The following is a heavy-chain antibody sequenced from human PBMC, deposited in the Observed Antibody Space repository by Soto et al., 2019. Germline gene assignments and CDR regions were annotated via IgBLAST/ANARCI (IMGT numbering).Heavy chain of an antibody. CDR2: ISAYNGNT. V-gene: IGHV1-18*01. J-gene: IGHJ3*02. D-gene: IGHD6-19*01. CDR1: GYTFTSYG. Sequence: QVQLVQSGAEVKKPGASVKVSCKASGYTFTSYGISWVRQAPGQGLEWMGWISAYNGNTNYAQKLQGSVTMTTDTSTRTAYMELRSLRSDDTAVYYCARVRGEWLVRVLAFDIWGQGTMVTVSS. CDR3: ARVRGEWLVRVLAFDI.